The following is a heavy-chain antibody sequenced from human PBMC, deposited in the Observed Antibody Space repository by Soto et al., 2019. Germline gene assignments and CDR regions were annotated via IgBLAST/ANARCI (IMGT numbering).Heavy chain of an antibody. D-gene: IGHD6-19*01. CDR1: QFSFSSYW. Sequence: GGSLRLSCAASQFSFSSYWMHWVRQVPGKGPAWVSRINHDGSKTEYADSVKGRFTISRDNTNNTLYLQMNSLRVEDTAMYYCVREPWGFSGTLYDYWGQGTLVTVSS. CDR3: VREPWGFSGTLYDY. J-gene: IGHJ4*02. V-gene: IGHV3-74*01. CDR2: INHDGSKT.